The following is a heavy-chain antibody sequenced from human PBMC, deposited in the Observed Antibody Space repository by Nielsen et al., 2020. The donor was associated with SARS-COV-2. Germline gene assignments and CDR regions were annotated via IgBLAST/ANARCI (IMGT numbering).Heavy chain of an antibody. CDR2: ITHAGTT. CDR1: GGSFSGHY. Sequence: SQTLSLPCAVYGGSFSGHYWSWIHQTPGKGLEWIGEITHAGTTNYNPSLQSRVTISLDTSKKQFSLRLSSLTAADTAVYYCAGTLTIFGVAPTLDYWGQGTLVTVSS. V-gene: IGHV4-34*01. CDR3: AGTLTIFGVAPTLDY. J-gene: IGHJ4*02. D-gene: IGHD3-3*01.